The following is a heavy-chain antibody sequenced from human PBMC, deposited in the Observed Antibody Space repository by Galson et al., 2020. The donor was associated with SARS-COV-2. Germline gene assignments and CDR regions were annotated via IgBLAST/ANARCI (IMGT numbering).Heavy chain of an antibody. J-gene: IGHJ3*01. CDR1: GDSVSSNSAA. Sequence: QTLSLTCAISGDSVSSNSAAWNWIRQSPSRGLEWLGRTYYRSQWSTDYAVSVKSRITINPDTSKNQFSLQLNSVTPEDTAIYYCAGRVAGAGSLHVWGQGTMVIVSS. CDR3: AGRVAGAGSLHV. CDR2: TYYRSQWST. V-gene: IGHV6-1*01. D-gene: IGHD6-13*01.